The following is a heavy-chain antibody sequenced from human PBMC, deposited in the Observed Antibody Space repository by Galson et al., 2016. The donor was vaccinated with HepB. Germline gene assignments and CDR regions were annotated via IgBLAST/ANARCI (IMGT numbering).Heavy chain of an antibody. CDR1: GFTLSSYG. Sequence: SLRLSCAASGFTLSSYGIHWVRHVPGKALEWVALIWHDGSNKLYADSVKGRFTSSGVTSKNTLYLQLNSLRDEDTAVYYCAKDLGFRVRFGDNWFDPCGQGTLVTVSS. CDR3: AKDLGFRVRFGDNWFDP. D-gene: IGHD3-16*01. CDR2: IWHDGSNK. V-gene: IGHV3-30*02. J-gene: IGHJ5*02.